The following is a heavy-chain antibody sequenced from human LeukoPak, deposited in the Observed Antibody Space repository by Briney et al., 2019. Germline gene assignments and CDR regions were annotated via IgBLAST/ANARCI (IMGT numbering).Heavy chain of an antibody. V-gene: IGHV1-18*01. Sequence: ASVKVSCKASGYTFTSYGISWVRQAPGQGLEWMGWISAYNGNTNYAQKLQGRVTMTTDTSTSTAYMELRSLRSDDTAVYYCAVIGYSSSWYYFGYWGQGTLVTVSS. CDR1: GYTFTSYG. D-gene: IGHD6-13*01. CDR3: AVIGYSSSWYYFGY. J-gene: IGHJ4*02. CDR2: ISAYNGNT.